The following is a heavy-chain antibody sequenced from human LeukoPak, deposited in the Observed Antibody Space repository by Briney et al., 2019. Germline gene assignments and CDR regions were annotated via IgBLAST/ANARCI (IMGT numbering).Heavy chain of an antibody. D-gene: IGHD3-10*01. CDR1: GFTFSSYG. J-gene: IGHJ4*02. Sequence: PGGSLRLSCAASGFTFSSYGMSWVRQAPGKGLEWVSAISGSGGSTYYADSVKGRFTISRDNSKNTLYLQMNSLRAEDTAVCYCAKLNVLLWFGELLSWGQGTLVTVSS. CDR2: ISGSGGST. V-gene: IGHV3-23*01. CDR3: AKLNVLLWFGELLS.